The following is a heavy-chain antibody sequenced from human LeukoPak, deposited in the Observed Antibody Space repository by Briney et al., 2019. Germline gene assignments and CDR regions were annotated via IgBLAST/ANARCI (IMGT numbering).Heavy chain of an antibody. D-gene: IGHD3-22*01. J-gene: IGHJ4*02. CDR3: ATEYYYDSTSDY. Sequence: ASVKVSCKVSGYTLTELSMHWVRQAPGKGLEWMGGFDPEDGETIYAQKFQGRVTMTEDTSTDTAYMELSSLRSEDTAVYCCATEYYYDSTSDYWGQGTLVTVCS. V-gene: IGHV1-24*01. CDR2: FDPEDGET. CDR1: GYTLTELS.